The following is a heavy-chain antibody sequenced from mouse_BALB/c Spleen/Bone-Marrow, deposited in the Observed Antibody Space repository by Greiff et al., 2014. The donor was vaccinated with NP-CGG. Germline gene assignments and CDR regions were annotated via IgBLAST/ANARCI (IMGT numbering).Heavy chain of an antibody. D-gene: IGHD2-4*01. Sequence: VKLMESGPGLVQPSQSLSITCTVSGFSLTSYGVHWVRQSPGKGPKWLGVIWSGGSTDYNAAFISRLSISEDNSKSQVFFKMDSLQADDTAIYYCARNKNDYDGTLAYWGQGTLVTVSA. CDR3: ARNKNDYDGTLAY. CDR2: IWSGGST. CDR1: GFSLTSYG. V-gene: IGHV2-4-1*01. J-gene: IGHJ3*01.